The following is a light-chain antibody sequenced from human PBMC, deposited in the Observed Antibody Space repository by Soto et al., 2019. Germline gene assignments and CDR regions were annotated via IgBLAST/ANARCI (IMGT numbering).Light chain of an antibody. J-gene: IGLJ1*01. CDR1: SSNIGNNY. V-gene: IGLV1-51*01. Sequence: QSVLTQPPSVSAAPGQTVTISCSGSSSNIGNNYVSWYQQRPGTAPKLLIYDNNKRPSGIPDRFSGSKSGTSATLGITGLQTGDEAHYYSGTWDSSLSAGVFGTGTKLTVL. CDR2: DNN. CDR3: GTWDSSLSAGV.